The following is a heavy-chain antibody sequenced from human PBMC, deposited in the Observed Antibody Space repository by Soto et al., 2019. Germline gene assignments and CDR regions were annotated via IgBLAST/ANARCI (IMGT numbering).Heavy chain of an antibody. CDR2: INHSGST. V-gene: IGHV4-34*01. CDR3: ARGRYYGSGSYYNHFYYYYGMDV. J-gene: IGHJ6*02. D-gene: IGHD3-10*01. CDR1: GGSFSGYY. Sequence: SETLSLTCAVYGGSFSGYYWSWIRQPPGKGLEWIGEINHSGSTNYNPSLKSRVTISVDTSKNQFSLKLSSVTAADTAVYYCARGRYYGSGSYYNHFYYYYGMDVWGQGTTVTVSS.